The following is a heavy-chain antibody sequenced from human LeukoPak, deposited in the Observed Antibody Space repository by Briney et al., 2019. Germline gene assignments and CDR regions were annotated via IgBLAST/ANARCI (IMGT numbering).Heavy chain of an antibody. V-gene: IGHV4-34*01. CDR1: GGSFSGYY. D-gene: IGHD3-22*01. Sequence: SETLSLTCAVYGGSFSGYYWSWIRHPPGKGLEWIGEINHSGSTNYNPSLKSRVTISVDTSKNQCSLKLSSVTAADTAVYYCARGRAGWYYDSSAWVLYGMDVWGQGTTVTVSS. J-gene: IGHJ6*02. CDR3: ARGRAGWYYDSSAWVLYGMDV. CDR2: INHSGST.